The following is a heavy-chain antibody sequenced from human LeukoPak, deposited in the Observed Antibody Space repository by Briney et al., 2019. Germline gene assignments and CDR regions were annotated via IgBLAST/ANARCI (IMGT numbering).Heavy chain of an antibody. CDR3: AKATKAIVVDNYFDN. D-gene: IGHD3-22*01. CDR1: GFTFTNFA. Sequence: GGSLRLSCATSGFTFTNFAMSWVRQAPGKGLEWVSAISANGGGAYYAASVKGRFTVSRDNSKNTLSLQMNSLRAEDTAVYYCAKATKAIVVDNYFDNWGQGTLDTVSS. CDR2: ISANGGGA. V-gene: IGHV3-23*01. J-gene: IGHJ4*02.